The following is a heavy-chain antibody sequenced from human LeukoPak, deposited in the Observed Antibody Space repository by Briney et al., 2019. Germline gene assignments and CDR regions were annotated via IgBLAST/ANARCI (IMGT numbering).Heavy chain of an antibody. CDR2: IIPIFGTA. CDR3: ARDLAAAGTRGYCYGMDV. Sequence: SVKVSCKASGGTFSSYAISWVRQAPGQGLEWMGGIIPIFGTANYAQKFQGRVTITADESTSTVYMELSSLRSEDTAVYYCARDLAAAGTRGYCYGMDVWGQGTTVTVSS. D-gene: IGHD6-13*01. J-gene: IGHJ6*02. CDR1: GGTFSSYA. V-gene: IGHV1-69*13.